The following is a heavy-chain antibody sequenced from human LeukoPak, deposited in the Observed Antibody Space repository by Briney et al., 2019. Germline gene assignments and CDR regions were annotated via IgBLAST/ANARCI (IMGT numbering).Heavy chain of an antibody. J-gene: IGHJ4*02. CDR3: ARGGSMVRGVL. Sequence: PGGSLRLSCAASGLTFSSHWMHWVRQAPGKGLEWVSAMNSGGDTYYADSVRGRFIISRDKSRNTLYLQMNSLRVDDTAVYYCARGGSMVRGVLWGQGTLVTVSS. CDR2: MNSGGDT. CDR1: GLTFSSHW. V-gene: IGHV3-53*01. D-gene: IGHD3-10*01.